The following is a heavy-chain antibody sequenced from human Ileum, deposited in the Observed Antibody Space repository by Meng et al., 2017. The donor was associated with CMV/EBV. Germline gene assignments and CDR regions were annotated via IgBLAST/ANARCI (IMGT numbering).Heavy chain of an antibody. Sequence: SVFTFSSYAMDLVRQAPGKGLEWVSSLSYDGRNQYYAGSVKGRFTISRDNSKNTLYLQMNSLTPDDTATYFCARDRGFIFMVGAFDFWGQGTLVTVSS. V-gene: IGHV3-30*04. CDR2: LSYDGRNQ. J-gene: IGHJ4*02. CDR1: VFTFSSYA. CDR3: ARDRGFIFMVGAFDF. D-gene: IGHD3-10*02.